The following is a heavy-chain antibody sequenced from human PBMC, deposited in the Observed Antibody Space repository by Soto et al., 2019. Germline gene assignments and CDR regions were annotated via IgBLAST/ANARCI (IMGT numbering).Heavy chain of an antibody. V-gene: IGHV4-4*02. CDR1: GGSISSSNW. Sequence: SETLSLTCAVSGGSISSSNWWSWVRQPPGKGLEWIGEIYHSGSTNYNPSLKSRVTISVDKSKNQFSLKLSSVTAADTAVYYCARDGERITMIVRGPRAFDIWGQGTMVTVSS. CDR2: IYHSGST. J-gene: IGHJ3*02. D-gene: IGHD3-22*01. CDR3: ARDGERITMIVRGPRAFDI.